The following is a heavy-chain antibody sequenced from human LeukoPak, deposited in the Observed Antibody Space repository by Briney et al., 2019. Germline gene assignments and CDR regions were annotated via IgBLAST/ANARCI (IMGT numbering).Heavy chain of an antibody. CDR3: AKVRGAVAITFLDY. J-gene: IGHJ4*02. CDR1: GFTFTTYA. D-gene: IGHD3-22*01. CDR2: ISGRGGTT. V-gene: IGHV3-23*01. Sequence: GRCLTLSCPASGFTFTTYATSSARHAPGKRLEWLSAISGRGGTTYYADSAKGRFTISRDNSKNTVTLKMNSLRAEDTAVYYCAKVRGAVAITFLDYWGQGTLVTVSS.